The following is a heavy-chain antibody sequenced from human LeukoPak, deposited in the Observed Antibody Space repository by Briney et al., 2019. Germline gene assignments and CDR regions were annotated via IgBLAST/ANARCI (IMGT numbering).Heavy chain of an antibody. CDR1: GGSFRGYY. D-gene: IGHD2-2*01. J-gene: IGHJ4*02. CDR2: INHSGST. V-gene: IGHV4-34*01. CDR3: AREPAAIDY. Sequence: PSETLSLTCAFYGGSFRGYYWSWIRQPPGKGLEWIGEINHSGSTNYNPSLKSRVTISVDTSKNQFSLKLSSVTAADTAVYYCAREPAAIDYWGQGTLVTVSS.